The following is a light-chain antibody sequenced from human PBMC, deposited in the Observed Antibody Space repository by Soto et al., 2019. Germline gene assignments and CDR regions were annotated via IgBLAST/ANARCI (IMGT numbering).Light chain of an antibody. V-gene: IGLV3-21*02. CDR2: HDR. CDR3: QVWDDNSDHTGV. CDR1: NIGTKS. J-gene: IGLJ3*02. Sequence: SSELTQPPSVSVAPGQTATITCGGNNIGTKSVHWYQQKPGQAPVLVVFHDRDRPSGIPDRFSGSHSGNTATLNISRVEAGDEADYYCQVWDDNSDHTGVFGVGTKVTVL.